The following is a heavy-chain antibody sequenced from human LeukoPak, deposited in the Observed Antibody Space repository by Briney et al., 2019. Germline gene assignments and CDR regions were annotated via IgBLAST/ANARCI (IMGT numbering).Heavy chain of an antibody. D-gene: IGHD2/OR15-2a*01. CDR1: GYSISSGYY. Sequence: SETLSLTCTVSGYSISSGYYWGWIRQPPGKGLEWIGSIYHSGSTYYNPSLKSRVTISVDTSKNQFSLKLSSVTAADTAVYYCAGDHSNYDYYYYMDVWGKGTTVTVSS. CDR2: IYHSGST. CDR3: AGDHSNYDYYYYMDV. V-gene: IGHV4-38-2*02. J-gene: IGHJ6*03.